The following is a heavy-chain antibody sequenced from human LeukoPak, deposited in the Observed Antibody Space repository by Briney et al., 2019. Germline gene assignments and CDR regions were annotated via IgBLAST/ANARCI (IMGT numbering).Heavy chain of an antibody. Sequence: SETLSLTCTVSGGSISSSSYYWGWIRQPPGTGLEWIGSIYYSGSTYYNPSLKSRVTISVDTSKNQFSLKLSSVTAADTAVYYCARGRRTYYYDSSGYYYGYWGQGTLVTVSS. D-gene: IGHD3-22*01. V-gene: IGHV4-39*07. CDR1: GGSISSSSYY. CDR3: ARGRRTYYYDSSGYYYGY. CDR2: IYYSGST. J-gene: IGHJ4*02.